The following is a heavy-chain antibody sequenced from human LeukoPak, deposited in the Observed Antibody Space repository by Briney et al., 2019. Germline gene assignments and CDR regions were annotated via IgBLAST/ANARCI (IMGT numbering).Heavy chain of an antibody. Sequence: SETPSLTCAVYGGSFSGYYWSWIRQPPGKGLEWIGEINHSGSTNYNPSLKSRVTISVDTSKNQFSLKLSSVTAADTAVYYCARGPGAYDIVVVPAAAPFDYWGQGTLVTVSS. J-gene: IGHJ4*02. CDR2: INHSGST. CDR1: GGSFSGYY. CDR3: ARGPGAYDIVVVPAAAPFDY. V-gene: IGHV4-34*01. D-gene: IGHD2-2*01.